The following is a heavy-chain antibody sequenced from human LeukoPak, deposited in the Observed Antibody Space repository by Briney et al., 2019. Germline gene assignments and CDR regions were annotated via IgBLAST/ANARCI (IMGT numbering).Heavy chain of an antibody. CDR1: GFTFSSYA. CDR3: AKDRGAAAGRPLFYFDY. J-gene: IGHJ4*02. V-gene: IGHV3-23*01. CDR2: ISGSGGST. Sequence: GGSLRLSCAASGFTFSSYAMSWVRQAPGKGLEWVSAISGSGGSTYYADSVKGRFTISRDNSKNTLYLQMNSLRAEDTAVYYCAKDRGAAAGRPLFYFDYWGQGTLVTVSS. D-gene: IGHD6-13*01.